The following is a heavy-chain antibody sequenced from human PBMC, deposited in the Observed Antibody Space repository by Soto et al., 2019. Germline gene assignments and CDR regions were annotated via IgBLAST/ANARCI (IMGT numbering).Heavy chain of an antibody. Sequence: QVQLVQSGPEVKKPGAAVKVSCKTSGYTFTSYGISWVRQAPGQGLEWMGWISTSKGNTNYAQKFQGRVTMTTDTSTSTAYMELRSLTSDDTAVDYCATRSPAFDYWGQGTLVTVSS. J-gene: IGHJ4*02. CDR2: ISTSKGNT. CDR3: ATRSPAFDY. V-gene: IGHV1-18*01. CDR1: GYTFTSYG.